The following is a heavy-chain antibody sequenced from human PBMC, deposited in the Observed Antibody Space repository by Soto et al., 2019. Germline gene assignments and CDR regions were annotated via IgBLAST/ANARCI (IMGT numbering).Heavy chain of an antibody. V-gene: IGHV4-4*07. J-gene: IGHJ5*02. D-gene: IGHD1-1*01. CDR1: GASISFFY. Sequence: XETLSLTCTVSGASISFFYCSWIRKSAATGLEWIGRIYSTGPTHYNPSLKSRVMMSVDTAKEQFSLKLRSVTAADTGVYYCVRDGMKTLRDWFDPWGQGISVIVSS. CDR2: IYSTGPT. CDR3: VRDGMKTLRDWFDP.